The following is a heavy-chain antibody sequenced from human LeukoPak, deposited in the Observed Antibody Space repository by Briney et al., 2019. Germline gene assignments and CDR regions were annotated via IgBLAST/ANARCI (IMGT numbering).Heavy chain of an antibody. Sequence: GASVKVSCKASGYTFTSYDINWVRQATGQGLEWMGWMNPNSGGTNYAQKFQGRVTMTRDTSISTAYMELSRLRSDDTAVYYCARTVWGSYPAFDYWGQGTLVTVSS. CDR2: MNPNSGGT. J-gene: IGHJ4*02. D-gene: IGHD3-16*02. CDR1: GYTFTSYD. V-gene: IGHV1-2*02. CDR3: ARTVWGSYPAFDY.